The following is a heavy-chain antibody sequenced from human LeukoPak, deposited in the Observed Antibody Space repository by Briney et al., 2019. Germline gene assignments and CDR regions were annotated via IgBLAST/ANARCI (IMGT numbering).Heavy chain of an antibody. D-gene: IGHD6-13*01. CDR2: ISDSGAGT. J-gene: IGHJ6*02. CDR1: GFTFRSHV. CDR3: AKAEIAAAGSYYYAMDV. Sequence: GGSLRLSCAASGFTFRSHVMSWVRQAPGKGREWVSTISDSGAGTYYADSVKGRFTISRDNSKSTLYLQMNSLRAEDTAIYYCAKAEIAAAGSYYYAMDVWGQGTTVTVSS. V-gene: IGHV3-23*01.